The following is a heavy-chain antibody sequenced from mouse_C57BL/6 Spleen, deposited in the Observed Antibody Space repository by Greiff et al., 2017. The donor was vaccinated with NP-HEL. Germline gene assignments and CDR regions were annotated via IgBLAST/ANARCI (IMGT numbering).Heavy chain of an antibody. Sequence: DVHLVESGGGLVQPGGSLKLSCAASGFTFSDYYMYWVRQTPEKRLEWVAYISNGGGSTYYPDTVKGRFTISRDNAKNTLYLQMSRLKSEDTAMYYCARQDSDYWGQGTTLTVSS. CDR2: ISNGGGST. CDR3: ARQDSDY. J-gene: IGHJ2*01. CDR1: GFTFSDYY. V-gene: IGHV5-12*01.